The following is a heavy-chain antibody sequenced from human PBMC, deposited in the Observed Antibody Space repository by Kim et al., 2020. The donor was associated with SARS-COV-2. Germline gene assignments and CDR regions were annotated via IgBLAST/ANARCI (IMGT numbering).Heavy chain of an antibody. V-gene: IGHV1-3*01. Sequence: ASVKVSCKASGYTFTSYAMHWVRQAPGQRLEWMGWINAGNGNTKYSQKFQGRVTITRDTSASTAYMELSSLRSEDTAVYYCARDGEYCSGGSCPYYGMDVWGQGTTVTVSS. D-gene: IGHD2-15*01. J-gene: IGHJ6*02. CDR1: GYTFTSYA. CDR2: INAGNGNT. CDR3: ARDGEYCSGGSCPYYGMDV.